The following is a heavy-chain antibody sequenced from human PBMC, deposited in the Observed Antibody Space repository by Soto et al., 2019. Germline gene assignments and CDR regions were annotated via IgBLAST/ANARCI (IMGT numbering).Heavy chain of an antibody. J-gene: IGHJ6*02. CDR1: GGSVSSGSYY. V-gene: IGHV4-61*01. Sequence: SETLSLTCTVSGGSVSSGSYYWSWIRQPPGKGLEWIGYIYYSGSTNYNPSLKSRVTISVDTSKNQFSLKLSSVTAADTAVYYCARDLRITTVRNYYGMDVWGQGTTVTVSS. CDR2: IYYSGST. CDR3: ARDLRITTVRNYYGMDV. D-gene: IGHD3-10*01.